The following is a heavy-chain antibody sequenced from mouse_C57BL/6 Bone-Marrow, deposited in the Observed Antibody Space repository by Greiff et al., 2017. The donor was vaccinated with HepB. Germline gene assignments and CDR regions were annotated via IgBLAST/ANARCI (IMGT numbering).Heavy chain of an antibody. Sequence: QVQLQQPGAELVKPGASVKMSCKASGYTFTSYWITWVKQRPGQGLEWIGDIYPGSGSTNYNEKFKSKATLTVDTSSSTAYMQLSSLTSEDSAVYYCALNYYGSSYHYFDYWGQGTTLTVSS. J-gene: IGHJ2*01. V-gene: IGHV1-55*01. CDR3: ALNYYGSSYHYFDY. CDR2: IYPGSGST. CDR1: GYTFTSYW. D-gene: IGHD1-1*01.